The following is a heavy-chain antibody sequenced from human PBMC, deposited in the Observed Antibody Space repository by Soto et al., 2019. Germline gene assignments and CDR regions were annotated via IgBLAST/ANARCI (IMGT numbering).Heavy chain of an antibody. CDR2: IHYSGSI. V-gene: IGHV4-30-4*01. CDR1: GGSISSDHYH. D-gene: IGHD2-21*02. Sequence: QVQLQESGPGLVRPSQTLSLTCTVSGGSISSDHYHWTWIRQPPGKGLEWIGYIHYSGSIYYNPSLQSRVTMSVDTSKDLFSLELGSVTAADTAVYFCAREDDGGDRDYYGLDVWGQGTTVTVS. J-gene: IGHJ6*02. CDR3: AREDDGGDRDYYGLDV.